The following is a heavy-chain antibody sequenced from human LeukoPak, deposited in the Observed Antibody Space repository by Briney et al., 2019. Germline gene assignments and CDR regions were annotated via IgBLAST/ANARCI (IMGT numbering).Heavy chain of an antibody. CDR3: ARDRTTVTPYYFDY. D-gene: IGHD4-17*01. V-gene: IGHV3-48*04. CDR2: ISSSSSTI. J-gene: IGHJ4*02. CDR1: GFTFRNYG. Sequence: PGGSLRLSCAASGFTFRNYGMNWVRQAPGKGLEWVSYISSSSSTIYYADSVKGRFTISRDNAKDSLYLQMNSLRAEDTVVYYCARDRTTVTPYYFDYWGQGTLVTVSS.